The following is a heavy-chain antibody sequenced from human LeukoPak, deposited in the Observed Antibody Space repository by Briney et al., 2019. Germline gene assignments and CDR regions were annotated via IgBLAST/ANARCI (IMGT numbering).Heavy chain of an antibody. CDR1: GFTVSSNY. CDR3: ARDYGVAEGY. CDR2: IYSGGST. D-gene: IGHD6-19*01. V-gene: IGHV3-53*01. Sequence: AGGSLRLSCVASGFTVSSNYMSWDRPAQGKGLEWVSVIYSGGSTYYADSVKGRFTISRDNSNNTLYLQMNSLRVEDTVVYCCARDYGVAEGYWGQGTLVTVSS. J-gene: IGHJ4*02.